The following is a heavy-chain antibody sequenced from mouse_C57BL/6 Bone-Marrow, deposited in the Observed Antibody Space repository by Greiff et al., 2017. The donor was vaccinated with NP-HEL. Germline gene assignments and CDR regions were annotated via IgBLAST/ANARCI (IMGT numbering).Heavy chain of an antibody. Sequence: QVQLQQPGAELVKPGASVKLSCKASGYTFTSYWMQWVTQRPGQGLEWIGEIDPSDSYTNYNQKFKGKATLTVDTSSSTAYMQLSSLTSEDSAVYYCASPRHYYAMDYWGQGTSVTVSS. CDR2: IDPSDSYT. CDR1: GYTFTSYW. J-gene: IGHJ4*01. V-gene: IGHV1-50*01. CDR3: ASPRHYYAMDY.